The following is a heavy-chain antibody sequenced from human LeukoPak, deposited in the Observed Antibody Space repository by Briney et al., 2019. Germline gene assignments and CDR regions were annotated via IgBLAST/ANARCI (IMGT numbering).Heavy chain of an antibody. D-gene: IGHD1-7*01. V-gene: IGHV1-2*02. Sequence: ASVKVSCKASGYTFTGYYMHWVRQAPGQGLEWMGWNNPNSGGTNYAQRFQGRVTMTRDTSISTAYMELSGLRSDDTAVYYCARDLELREGWFDPWGQGTLVTVSS. J-gene: IGHJ5*02. CDR1: GYTFTGYY. CDR3: ARDLELREGWFDP. CDR2: NNPNSGGT.